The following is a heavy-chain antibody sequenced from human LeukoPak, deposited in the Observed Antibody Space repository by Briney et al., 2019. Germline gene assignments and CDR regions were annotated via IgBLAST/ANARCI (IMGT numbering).Heavy chain of an antibody. D-gene: IGHD2-21*02. CDR1: GGSISSSSYY. V-gene: IGHV4-39*07. Sequence: SETLSLTCTVSGGSISSSSYYWGWIRQPPGKGLEWIGSIYYSGSTYYNPSLKSRVTISVDTSKNQFSLKLSSVTAADTAVYYCARGNCGGDCYWGGWFDPWGQGTLVTVSS. CDR3: ARGNCGGDCYWGGWFDP. CDR2: IYYSGST. J-gene: IGHJ5*02.